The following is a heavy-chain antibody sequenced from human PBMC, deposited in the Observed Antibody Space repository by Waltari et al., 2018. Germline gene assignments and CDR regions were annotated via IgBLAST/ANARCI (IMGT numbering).Heavy chain of an antibody. CDR1: GFTFSNAW. D-gene: IGHD4-17*01. CDR2: IKSKTDAGTT. V-gene: IGHV3-15*01. CDR3: TTDTTVTPGGMDV. J-gene: IGHJ6*02. Sequence: EVQLVESGGGLVKPGGSLRLSCAASGFTFSNAWMSWVRQAPGKGLEWVGRIKSKTDAGTTYYAAPVKGRFTISRDDSKNTLYLQMNSLKTEDTAVYYCTTDTTVTPGGMDVWGQGTTVTVSS.